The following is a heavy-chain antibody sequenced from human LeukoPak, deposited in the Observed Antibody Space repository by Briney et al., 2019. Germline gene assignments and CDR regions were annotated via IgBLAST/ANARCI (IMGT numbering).Heavy chain of an antibody. CDR1: GFTVSSNY. Sequence: GGSLRLSCAASGFTVSSNYMGWVRQAPGKGLEWVSVTYSGGNTYYADSVKGRFTISRDNSKNTLYLQMNSLRAEDTAVYYCAKAVLGYCSSTSCLQFQHAFDIWGQGTMVTVSS. J-gene: IGHJ3*02. D-gene: IGHD2-2*01. CDR2: TYSGGNT. CDR3: AKAVLGYCSSTSCLQFQHAFDI. V-gene: IGHV3-53*01.